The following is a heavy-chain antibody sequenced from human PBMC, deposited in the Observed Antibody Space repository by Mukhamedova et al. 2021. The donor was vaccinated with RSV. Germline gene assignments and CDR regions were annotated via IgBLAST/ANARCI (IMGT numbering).Heavy chain of an antibody. CDR2: VSDSGGAT. CDR1: GFTFSSYD. V-gene: IGHV3-23*01. D-gene: IGHD1-26*01. Sequence: GFTFSSYDVSWVRQAPGKGLEWVSSVSDSGGATYYADSVKGRFTISRDNSKNTLYLQMNSLRAEDTAIYYCGSGSYPNYWGQGTLV. J-gene: IGHJ4*02. CDR3: GSGSYPNY.